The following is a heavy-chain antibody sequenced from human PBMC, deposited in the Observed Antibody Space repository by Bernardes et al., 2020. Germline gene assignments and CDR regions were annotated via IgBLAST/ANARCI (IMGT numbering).Heavy chain of an antibody. CDR3: ARGGRVGPAAT. CDR1: GGSFSGYY. D-gene: IGHD1-26*01. J-gene: IGHJ5*02. CDR2: INHSGST. Sequence: SETLSLTCAVYGGSFSGYYWSWIRQPPGKGLEWIGEINHSGSTNYNPSLKSRVTISVDTSKNQFSLKLSSVTAADTAVYYCARGGRVGPAATWGQGTLVTVSS. V-gene: IGHV4-34*01.